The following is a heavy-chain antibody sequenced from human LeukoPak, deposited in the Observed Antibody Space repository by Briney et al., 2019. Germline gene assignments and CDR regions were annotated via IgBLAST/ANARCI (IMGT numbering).Heavy chain of an antibody. CDR2: IYYRGSI. CDR3: ARANYGDYVFDF. Sequence: SETLSLTCTVSGGSISSSNYYWGWIPQSPGKGLESIGSIYYRGSINYNPSLTRRVTISVDTSKNQFTLGLTSVTAADTAIYYCARANYGDYVFDFWGQGTLVTVSS. J-gene: IGHJ4*02. CDR1: GGSISSSNYY. V-gene: IGHV4-39*06. D-gene: IGHD4-17*01.